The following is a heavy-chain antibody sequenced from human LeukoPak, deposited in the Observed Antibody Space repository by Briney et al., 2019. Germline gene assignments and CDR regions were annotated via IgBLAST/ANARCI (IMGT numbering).Heavy chain of an antibody. Sequence: SETLSLTCSVSGGSIRSYYWSWIRQSPGKGLELIGYIHASGSTYYNPSLTSRVTISVDMSNNEFSLKLASVTTADTAVYYCARKGEHYYATGKLWPAWFGLWGQGTLVTVSS. CDR3: ARKGEHYYATGKLWPAWFGL. V-gene: IGHV4-59*01. D-gene: IGHD3-10*01. CDR2: IHASGST. J-gene: IGHJ5*02. CDR1: GGSIRSYY.